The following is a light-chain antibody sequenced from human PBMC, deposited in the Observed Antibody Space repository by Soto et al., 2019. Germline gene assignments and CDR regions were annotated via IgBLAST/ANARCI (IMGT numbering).Light chain of an antibody. J-gene: IGKJ2*01. V-gene: IGKV1-39*01. Sequence: DIQMTQSPSSLSASVGDRVTLTCRASHSMSDYLNWYRQKPGRAPELLIYATSTLQSGVPSRFSGNRSGTEFTLTISGLQPEDFATYFCQQSFSTPYTFGQGIQLEI. CDR2: ATS. CDR3: QQSFSTPYT. CDR1: HSMSDY.